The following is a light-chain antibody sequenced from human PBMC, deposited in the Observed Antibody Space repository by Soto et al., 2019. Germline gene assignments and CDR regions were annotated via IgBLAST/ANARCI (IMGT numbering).Light chain of an antibody. Sequence: QSVLTQPPSVSAAPGQKVTISCSGSSSSIGKNYVSWYQQFPGTAPKLLIVDTNKRPSGIPDRFSGSKSGTSATLAITGLQTGDEADYYCAAWDGSLRELLFGGGTKVTVL. CDR1: SSSIGKNY. J-gene: IGLJ2*01. CDR3: AAWDGSLRELL. CDR2: DTN. V-gene: IGLV1-51*01.